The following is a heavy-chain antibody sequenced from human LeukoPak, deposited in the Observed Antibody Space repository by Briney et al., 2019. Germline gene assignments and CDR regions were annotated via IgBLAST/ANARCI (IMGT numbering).Heavy chain of an antibody. CDR3: AKSRFGSGRGSDY. J-gene: IGHJ4*02. Sequence: PSETLSLTCTVSGGSISSYYWSWIRQPPGKGLEWIGYIYYSGSTNYNPSLKSRVTISVNTSKNQFSLKLSSVTAADTAVYYCAKSRFGSGRGSDYWGQGTLVTVSS. CDR2: IYYSGST. V-gene: IGHV4-59*08. CDR1: GGSISSYY. D-gene: IGHD2-15*01.